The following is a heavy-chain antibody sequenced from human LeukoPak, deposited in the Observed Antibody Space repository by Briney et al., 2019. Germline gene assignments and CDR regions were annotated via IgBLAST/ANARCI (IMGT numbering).Heavy chain of an antibody. CDR1: GYTFTGYY. J-gene: IGHJ4*02. CDR2: INPNSGGT. CDR3: ARDLGTRLLWFGEDYFDY. Sequence: ASVKVPRKASGYTFTGYYMHWVRQAPGQGLEWMGRINPNSGGTNYAQKFQGRVTMTRDTSISTAYMELSRLRSDDTAVYYCARDLGTRLLWFGEDYFDYWGQGTLVTVSS. V-gene: IGHV1-2*06. D-gene: IGHD3-10*01.